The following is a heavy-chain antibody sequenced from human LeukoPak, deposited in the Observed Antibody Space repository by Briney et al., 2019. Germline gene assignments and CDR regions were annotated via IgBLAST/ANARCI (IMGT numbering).Heavy chain of an antibody. CDR1: GYTFTTFG. J-gene: IGHJ4*02. CDR2: ISTCNGNT. CDR3: ARVGTDCSGGSCY. D-gene: IGHD2-15*01. V-gene: IGHV1-18*01. Sequence: ASVKVSCKASGYTFTTFGITWVRQAPGQGLEWMGWISTCNGNTNYAQNLQGRVTMTTDTSTSTAYMELRSLTSDDTAVYYCARVGTDCSGGSCYWGQGTLVTVSS.